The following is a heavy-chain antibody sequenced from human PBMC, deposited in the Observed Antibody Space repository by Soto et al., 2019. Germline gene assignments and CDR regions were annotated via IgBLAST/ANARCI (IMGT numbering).Heavy chain of an antibody. Sequence: SETLSLTCTVSGGSISSSSYYWGWIRQPPGKGLEWIGSIYYSGSTYYNPSLKSRVTISRDNSKNTLYLQMNSLRAEDTAVYYCAKGSPRAPADGRPYWGQGTLVTVSS. CDR1: GGSISSSSYY. V-gene: IGHV4-39*07. J-gene: IGHJ4*02. D-gene: IGHD6-13*01. CDR2: IYYSGST. CDR3: AKGSPRAPADGRPY.